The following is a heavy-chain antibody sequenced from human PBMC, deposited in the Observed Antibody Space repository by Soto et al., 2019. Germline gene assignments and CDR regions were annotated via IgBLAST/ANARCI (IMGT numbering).Heavy chain of an antibody. Sequence: QVQLVESGGGLVKPGGSLRLSCAASGFTFSDYYMSWMRQAPGKGLEWVSYISRSGDSEYFADSVKGRFTISRDNAQNPWYLQMSSLKDDGAAVYFCARGVLEEEDDFLSAGAYLDVCGKATTVTVSS. V-gene: IGHV3-11*01. CDR2: ISRSGDSE. D-gene: IGHD3-3*01. J-gene: IGHJ6*03. CDR3: ARGVLEEEDDFLSAGAYLDV. CDR1: GFTFSDYY.